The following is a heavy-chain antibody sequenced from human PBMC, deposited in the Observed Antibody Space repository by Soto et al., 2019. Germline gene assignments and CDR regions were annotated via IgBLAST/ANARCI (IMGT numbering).Heavy chain of an antibody. CDR2: ISYDGSNK. Sequence: QVQLVESGGGVVQPGRSLRLSCAVSGFTFSSCGMHWVRQAPGKGLEWVAAISYDGSNKYYVDSVKGRFTISRDNPKNTLYLQMSSLRAEDTAVYYCAKDEGQVYGSGSYKAWGQGTLVTVSS. D-gene: IGHD3-10*01. CDR3: AKDEGQVYGSGSYKA. J-gene: IGHJ5*02. V-gene: IGHV3-30*18. CDR1: GFTFSSCG.